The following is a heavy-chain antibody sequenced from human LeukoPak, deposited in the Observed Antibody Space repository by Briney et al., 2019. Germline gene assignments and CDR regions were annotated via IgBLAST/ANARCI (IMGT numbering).Heavy chain of an antibody. D-gene: IGHD3-16*01. CDR2: IKQDGSEK. CDR3: AREGAYDYVWGTDY. CDR1: GFTFSSYW. V-gene: IGHV3-7*01. J-gene: IGHJ4*02. Sequence: PGGSLRLSCAASGFTFSSYWMSWVRQAPGKGLEWVANIKQDGSEKYYVDSVKGRFTISRDNAKNSLYLQMNSLRAEDTAVYYWAREGAYDYVWGTDYWGQGTLVTVSS.